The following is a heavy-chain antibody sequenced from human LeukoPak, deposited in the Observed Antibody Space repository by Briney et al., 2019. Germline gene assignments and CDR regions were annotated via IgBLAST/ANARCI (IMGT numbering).Heavy chain of an antibody. D-gene: IGHD4-23*01. J-gene: IGHJ4*02. Sequence: PGGSLRLSSAASGFTFSSYGIHWVRQAPGKGLEWVAFIRYDGSDKYFADSVKGRFTISRDNSKNTLFLQMNSLRAEDTAMYYCTKDRHPGVVTTQYYFDYWGQGTLVTVSS. CDR1: GFTFSSYG. CDR2: IRYDGSDK. V-gene: IGHV3-30*02. CDR3: TKDRHPGVVTTQYYFDY.